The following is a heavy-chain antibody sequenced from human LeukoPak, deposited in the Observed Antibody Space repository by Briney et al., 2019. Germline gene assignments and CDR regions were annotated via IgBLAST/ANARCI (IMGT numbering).Heavy chain of an antibody. CDR2: AYYSGNT. V-gene: IGHV4-59*08. Sequence: SETLSLTCSVSGGSISSYYWSWLRQPPEKGLERIGYAYYSGNTNYNPSFKSRVTMSVDTSKNQISLKLISVTAADTAVYYCARQLGFCSSTSCYAWFDPWGQGTLVTVSP. CDR1: GGSISSYY. J-gene: IGHJ5*02. CDR3: ARQLGFCSSTSCYAWFDP. D-gene: IGHD2-2*01.